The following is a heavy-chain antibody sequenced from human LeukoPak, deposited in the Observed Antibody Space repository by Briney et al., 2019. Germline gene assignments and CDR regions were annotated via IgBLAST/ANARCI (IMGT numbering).Heavy chain of an antibody. Sequence: PSETLSLTCAVYGGSFSGYYWSWIRQPPGKGLEWIGEIYHSGSTNYNPSLKSRVTISVDTSKNQFSLKLYSVTAADTAVYYCARGGDYGDYVFHYWGQGTLVTVSS. J-gene: IGHJ4*02. D-gene: IGHD4-17*01. CDR2: IYHSGST. CDR1: GGSFSGYY. V-gene: IGHV4-34*01. CDR3: ARGGDYGDYVFHY.